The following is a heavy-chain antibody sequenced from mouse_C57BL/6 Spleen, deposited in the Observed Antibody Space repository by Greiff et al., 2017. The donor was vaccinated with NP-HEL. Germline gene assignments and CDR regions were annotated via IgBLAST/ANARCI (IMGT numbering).Heavy chain of an antibody. D-gene: IGHD2-5*01. CDR1: GYTFTSYW. J-gene: IGHJ2*01. Sequence: VQLQQPGAELEMPGASVKLSCKASGYTFTSYWMHWVKQRPGQGLEWIGEIDPSDSYTNYNQKFKGKSTLTVDKSSSTAYMQLSSLTSEDSAVYYCARGYSNFDFDYWGQGTTLTVSS. V-gene: IGHV1-69*01. CDR2: IDPSDSYT. CDR3: ARGYSNFDFDY.